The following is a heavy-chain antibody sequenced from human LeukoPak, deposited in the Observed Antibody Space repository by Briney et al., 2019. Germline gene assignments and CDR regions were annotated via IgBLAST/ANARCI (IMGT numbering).Heavy chain of an antibody. CDR2: IYPGDSDT. D-gene: IGHD1-26*01. CDR3: ARHSGSLTPFDY. CDR1: GYSFTSYW. J-gene: IGHJ4*02. V-gene: IGHV5-51*01. Sequence: GESLKISCKGSGYSFTSYWIGWVRQLPGKGLEWMGIIYPGDSDTRYSPSFQGQVTISPDKHIRTAYLHWSSLKACDSAIYLFARHSGSLTPFDYWGQGTLVTVSS.